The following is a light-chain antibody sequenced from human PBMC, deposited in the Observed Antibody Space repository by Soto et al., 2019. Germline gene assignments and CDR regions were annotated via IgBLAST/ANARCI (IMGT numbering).Light chain of an antibody. CDR1: QSVSTR. V-gene: IGKV1-5*02. J-gene: IGKJ2*01. Sequence: DIQMTQSPSSLSASVGDRVTIICRASQSVSTRLAWYQQKPGKAPKVLIYDASSWAGGVPSRFSGSGSETEFTLTITSLQPEDSATYYCQQRNSYPRTFGQGTKVDIK. CDR2: DAS. CDR3: QQRNSYPRT.